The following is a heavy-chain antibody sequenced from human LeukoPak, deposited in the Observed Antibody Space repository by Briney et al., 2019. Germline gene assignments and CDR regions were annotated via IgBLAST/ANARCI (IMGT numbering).Heavy chain of an antibody. CDR1: GYTFTSYG. CDR3: ARDYGSYYYGSGSYYV. D-gene: IGHD3-10*01. J-gene: IGHJ6*04. Sequence: ASVKVSCKDSGYTFTSYGISWVRPAPGQGLEWMGWSSAYDGNTIYAQKLHGRVTMTTDTSTSTAYMELRSLRSDDTAVYYCARDYGSYYYGSGSYYVWGKGTTVTVSS. V-gene: IGHV1-18*01. CDR2: SSAYDGNT.